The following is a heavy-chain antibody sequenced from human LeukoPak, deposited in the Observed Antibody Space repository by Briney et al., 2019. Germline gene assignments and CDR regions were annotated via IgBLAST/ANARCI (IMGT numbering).Heavy chain of an antibody. J-gene: IGHJ6*02. D-gene: IGHD6-19*01. Sequence: SETLSLTCTVSGGSISSYYWSWIRQPAGKGLEWIGRIYTSGSTNYNPSLKSRVTMSVDTSKNQFSLKLSSVTAADTAVYYCARDSVASGYYYHGMDVWGQGTTVTVSS. CDR1: GGSISSYY. CDR2: IYTSGST. V-gene: IGHV4-4*07. CDR3: ARDSVASGYYYHGMDV.